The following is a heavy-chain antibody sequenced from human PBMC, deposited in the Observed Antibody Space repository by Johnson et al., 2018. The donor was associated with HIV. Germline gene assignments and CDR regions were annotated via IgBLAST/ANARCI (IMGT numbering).Heavy chain of an antibody. J-gene: IGHJ3*02. V-gene: IGHV3-30-3*01. CDR1: GFTFSTYA. D-gene: IGHD1-1*01. Sequence: QVQLVESGGGVVQPGGSLRLSCAASGFTFSTYAIHWVRQAPGKGLEWVVVISSDGSNKYYADSVKGRFTISRDNSKNTLYLQMNSLRAEDTAVYYCARDAAKLEEDDAFDIWGQGTMVTVSS. CDR3: ARDAAKLEEDDAFDI. CDR2: ISSDGSNK.